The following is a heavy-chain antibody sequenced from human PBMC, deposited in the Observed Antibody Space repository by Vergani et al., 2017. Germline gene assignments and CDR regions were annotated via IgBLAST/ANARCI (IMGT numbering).Heavy chain of an antibody. V-gene: IGHV4-34*01. Sequence: QVQLQQWGAGLLKPSETLSLTCAVYGGSFSGYYWSWIRQPPGKGLEWIGEINHSGSTNYNPSLKSRVTISVDTSKNQFSLKLSSVTAADTAVYYCARGRHCSSTSCSRPNWFDPWGQGTLVTVSS. D-gene: IGHD2-2*01. CDR3: ARGRHCSSTSCSRPNWFDP. CDR1: GGSFSGYY. J-gene: IGHJ5*02. CDR2: INHSGST.